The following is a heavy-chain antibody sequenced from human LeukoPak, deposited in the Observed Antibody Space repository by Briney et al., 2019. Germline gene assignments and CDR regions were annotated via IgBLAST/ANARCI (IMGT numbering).Heavy chain of an antibody. CDR3: AKDGDDTIDY. CDR1: GFTLICCG. Sequence: GGSLRLSCAASGFTLICCGMHWVRQAPGKGLEWVAFIRYDGSTKYYTDSVKGRFTISRDNSRDTLYLQMNSLRAEDTAVYYCAKDGDDTIDYWGQGTLVTVSS. D-gene: IGHD3-22*01. V-gene: IGHV3-30*02. CDR2: IRYDGSTK. J-gene: IGHJ4*02.